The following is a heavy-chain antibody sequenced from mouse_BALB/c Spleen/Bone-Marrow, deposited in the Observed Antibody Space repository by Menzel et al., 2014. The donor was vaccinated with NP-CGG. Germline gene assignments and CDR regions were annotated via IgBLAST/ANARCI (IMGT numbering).Heavy chain of an antibody. D-gene: IGHD1-1*01. CDR2: IYPGDGDT. Sequence: VQLVESGPGLVKPGASVKISCKASGYAFSSSWMNWVKQRPGQGLEWIGRIYPGDGDTNYNGKFKGKATLTADRSSSTAYMPLSSLTSVNSAVYFCASNYYGSNYAMDYWGQGTSVTVSS. V-gene: IGHV1-82*01. CDR3: ASNYYGSNYAMDY. CDR1: GYAFSSSW. J-gene: IGHJ4*01.